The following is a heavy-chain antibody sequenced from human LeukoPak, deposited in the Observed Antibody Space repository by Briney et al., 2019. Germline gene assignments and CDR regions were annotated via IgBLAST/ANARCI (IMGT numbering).Heavy chain of an antibody. CDR3: ARRDGNAGVGFDP. J-gene: IGHJ5*02. Sequence: SGTLSLTCAVSGGSFSSNSYYWVWLRQPPGKGREWIGSIYYSGRNYYNPSLKRRVTTSVDTSKTQFFLKLSSIAAANTAVYYCARRDGNAGVGFDPWGQGTLVTVSS. D-gene: IGHD4-23*01. V-gene: IGHV4-39*01. CDR2: IYYSGRN. CDR1: GGSFSSNSYY.